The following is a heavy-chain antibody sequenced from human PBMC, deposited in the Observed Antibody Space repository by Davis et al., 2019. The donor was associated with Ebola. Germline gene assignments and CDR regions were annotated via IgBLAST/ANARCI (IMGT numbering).Heavy chain of an antibody. J-gene: IGHJ4*02. CDR3: ARDRFFAFDF. CDR2: ITKGSDAI. CDR1: GFVFSDFS. D-gene: IGHD3/OR15-3a*01. V-gene: IGHV3-48*02. Sequence: PGGSLRLSFAPSGFVFSDFSMNWVRQAPGKGLEWITYITKGSDAIHYADSVKGRFTVSRDNAKNSVFLQMSSLRDEDSAVYYCARDRFFAFDFWSQGVHVSVSS.